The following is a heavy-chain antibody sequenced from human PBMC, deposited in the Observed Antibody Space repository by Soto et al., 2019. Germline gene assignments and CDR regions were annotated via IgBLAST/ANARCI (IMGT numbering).Heavy chain of an antibody. CDR3: ARSYDFWSGYYIHYYYGMDV. V-gene: IGHV4-39*01. J-gene: IGHJ6*02. CDR2: IYYSGST. CDR1: GVSISSSIYY. D-gene: IGHD3-3*01. Sequence: TSETLSLTCTVSGVSISSSIYYWGWIRQPPGKGLEWIGSIYYSGSTYYNPSLKSRVTISVDTSKNQFSLKLSSVTAADTAVYYCARSYDFWSGYYIHYYYGMDVWGQGTTVTVSS.